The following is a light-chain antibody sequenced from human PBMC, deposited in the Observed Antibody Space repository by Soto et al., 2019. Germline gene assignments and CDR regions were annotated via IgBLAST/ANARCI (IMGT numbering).Light chain of an antibody. CDR2: KAS. CDR1: QTISSW. CDR3: LQHNSYPIT. V-gene: IGKV1-5*03. Sequence: DIQMTQSPSTLSVSLAYRVTITCRASQTISSWLAWYQQKPGKAPKLLIYKASTLKSGVPSRFSGSGSGTEFTLTISSLQPDDFATYYCLQHNSYPITFGQGTRLENK. J-gene: IGKJ5*01.